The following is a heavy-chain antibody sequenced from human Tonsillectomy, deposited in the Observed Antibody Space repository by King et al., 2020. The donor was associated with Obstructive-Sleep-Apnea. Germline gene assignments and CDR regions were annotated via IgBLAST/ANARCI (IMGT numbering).Heavy chain of an antibody. CDR3: ARDRGGAGPNTTDY. Sequence: VQLVESGGGLVQPGGSLRLSCAASGFTFRTSWMHWVRQAPGKGLVWVSRINSDGSSTIYADFVKGRFTISRDNAKNTLYLQMNSLRAEDTAVYYCARDRGGAGPNTTDYWGQGTLVTVSS. D-gene: IGHD3-10*01. J-gene: IGHJ4*02. V-gene: IGHV3-74*01. CDR1: GFTFRTSW. CDR2: INSDGSST.